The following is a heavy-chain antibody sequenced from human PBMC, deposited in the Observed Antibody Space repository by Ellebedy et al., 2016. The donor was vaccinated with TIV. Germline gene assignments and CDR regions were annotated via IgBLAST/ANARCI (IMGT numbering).Heavy chain of an antibody. CDR3: AREFGDLLLS. J-gene: IGHJ4*02. Sequence: AASVKVSCKASGYTFTNYGITWVRQAPGQGLEWMGWIATDSGDATYAQRLQGRVMMTTDTSTRTAYMELRSLTSDDAAVYYCAREFGDLLLSWGQGTLVTVS. V-gene: IGHV1-18*04. CDR1: GYTFTNYG. CDR2: IATDSGDA. D-gene: IGHD3-10*01.